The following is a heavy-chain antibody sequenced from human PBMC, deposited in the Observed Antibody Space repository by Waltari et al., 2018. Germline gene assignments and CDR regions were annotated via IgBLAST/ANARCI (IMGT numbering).Heavy chain of an antibody. CDR1: GYILTALS. CDR2: FDPEDGKR. D-gene: IGHD1-1*01. J-gene: IGHJ3*02. Sequence: QGQVVQSGAEVKKPGASVTVACKVSGYILTALSIHWVRQAPGKGLEWMGGFDPEDGKRIYAQKFQGRVTMTEDTSTDTAYMELSSLRSEDTAVYYCATDSRGGNDGFDIWGQGTMVTVSS. V-gene: IGHV1-24*01. CDR3: ATDSRGGNDGFDI.